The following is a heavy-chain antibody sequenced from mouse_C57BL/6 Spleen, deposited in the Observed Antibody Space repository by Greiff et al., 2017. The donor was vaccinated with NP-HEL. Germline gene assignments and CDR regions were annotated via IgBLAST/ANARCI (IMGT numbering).Heavy chain of an antibody. V-gene: IGHV5-4*03. J-gene: IGHJ4*01. CDR3: ARAGGTGAMDY. CDR1: GFTFSSYA. D-gene: IGHD4-1*01. CDR2: ISDGGSYT. Sequence: EVKLMESGGGLVKPGGSLKLSCAASGFTFSSYAMSWVRQTPEKRLEWVATISDGGSYTYYPDNVKGRFTISRDNAKNNLYLQMSHLKSEDTAMYYCARAGGTGAMDYWGQGTSVTVSS.